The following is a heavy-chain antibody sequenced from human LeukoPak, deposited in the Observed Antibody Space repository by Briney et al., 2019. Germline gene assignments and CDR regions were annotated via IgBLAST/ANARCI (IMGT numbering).Heavy chain of an antibody. Sequence: PLPPNPAVCWGSNNCQLWGLLRPPPRERVGRFGDIYYSGRTNYKPSLKSRVTISVDTSTNQFSLKPSSVTAADTDVYYCARESMITFGGVIATHRAFHIWGQGTMVTVSS. D-gene: IGHD3-16*02. CDR2: IYYSGRT. V-gene: IGHV4-59*11. J-gene: IGHJ3*02. CDR3: ARESMITFGGVIATHRAFHI. CDR1: WGSNNCQL.